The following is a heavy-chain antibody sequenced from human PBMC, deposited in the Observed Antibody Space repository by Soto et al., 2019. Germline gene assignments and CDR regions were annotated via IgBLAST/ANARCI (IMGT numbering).Heavy chain of an antibody. J-gene: IGHJ4*02. CDR2: ISAYNGNT. D-gene: IGHD3-22*01. V-gene: IGHV1-18*04. Sequence: ASVKVFCKASGYTFTSYGISWVRQAPGQGLEWMGWISAYNGNTNYAQKLQGRVTMTTDTSTSTAYMELRSLRSDDTAVYYCARDYDSSGYYPHDYWGQGTLVTVSS. CDR3: ARDYDSSGYYPHDY. CDR1: GYTFTSYG.